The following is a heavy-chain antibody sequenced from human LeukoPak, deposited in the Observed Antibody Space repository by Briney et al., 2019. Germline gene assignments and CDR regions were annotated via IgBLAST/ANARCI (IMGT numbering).Heavy chain of an antibody. V-gene: IGHV4-34*01. J-gene: IGHJ4*02. D-gene: IGHD3-22*01. CDR2: INHSGST. Sequence: SETLSLTCAVYGGSFSGYYWSWIRQPPGKGLEWIGEINHSGSTNYNPSLKSRVTISVDTSKNQFSLKLSPVTAADTAVYYCARGRSSQQYYYDSSGYYYDYWGQGTLVTVSS. CDR3: ARGRSSQQYYYDSSGYYYDY. CDR1: GGSFSGYY.